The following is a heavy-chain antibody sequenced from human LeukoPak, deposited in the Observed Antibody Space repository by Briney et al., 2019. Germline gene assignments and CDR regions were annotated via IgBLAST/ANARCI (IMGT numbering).Heavy chain of an antibody. CDR3: ARVRSDSHNDYYYYYYMDV. V-gene: IGHV3-48*03. CDR2: ISSSGSTI. D-gene: IGHD3-22*01. Sequence: GGSLRLSCAASGFTFSSYEMNWVRQAPGKGLEWVSYISSSGSTIYYADSVKGRFTISRDNAKNSLYLQMNSLRAEDTAVYFCARVRSDSHNDYYYYYYMDVWGKGTTVTVSS. CDR1: GFTFSSYE. J-gene: IGHJ6*03.